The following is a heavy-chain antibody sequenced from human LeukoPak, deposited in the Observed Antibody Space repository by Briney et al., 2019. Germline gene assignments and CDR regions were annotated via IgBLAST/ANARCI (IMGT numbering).Heavy chain of an antibody. CDR3: AKVVLAAAMN. CDR2: ISGSAGST. J-gene: IGHJ4*02. D-gene: IGHD6-13*01. V-gene: IGHV3-23*01. CDR1: GFTISSYA. Sequence: GASLRLSCAASGFTISSYAIGWVRQAPGKGLEWVSAISGSAGSTYYADSLRGRFTISRDNSKNTLFLQMNSLRADDTAIYYCAKVVLAAAMNWGQGTLVTVSS.